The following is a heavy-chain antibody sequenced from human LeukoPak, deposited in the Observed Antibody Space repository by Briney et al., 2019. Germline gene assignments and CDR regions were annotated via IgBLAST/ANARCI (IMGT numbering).Heavy chain of an antibody. J-gene: IGHJ4*02. Sequence: SETLSLTCTVSGASVCSAGYYWSWIRQPPGGGLEWIGYIYYISDTNYNPSLKSRVTMSLNPSKNQFSLKLNSVTAADTAMYYCARTQSQSGSYRYYFGYWGQGTLVTVSS. CDR2: IYYISDT. CDR1: GASVCSAGYY. V-gene: IGHV4-61*08. CDR3: ARTQSQSGSYRYYFGY. D-gene: IGHD1-26*01.